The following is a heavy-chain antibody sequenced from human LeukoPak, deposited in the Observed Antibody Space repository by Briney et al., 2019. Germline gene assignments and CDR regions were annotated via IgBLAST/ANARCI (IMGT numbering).Heavy chain of an antibody. CDR1: GYTFTSYG. J-gene: IGHJ3*02. CDR3: ARDTRFGEEGQKNAFDI. Sequence: ASVKVSCKTSGYTFTSYGISWVRQAPGQGLEWMGWISGYNGNTNYAQKLQGRVTITTDTSTSTAYMELRSLRSDDTAVYYCARDTRFGEEGQKNAFDIWGQGTMVTVSS. D-gene: IGHD3-10*01. CDR2: ISGYNGNT. V-gene: IGHV1-18*01.